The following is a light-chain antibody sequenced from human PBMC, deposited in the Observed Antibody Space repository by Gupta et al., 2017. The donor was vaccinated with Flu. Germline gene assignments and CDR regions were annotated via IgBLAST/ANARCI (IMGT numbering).Light chain of an antibody. CDR3: QQYDNLPIT. J-gene: IGKJ5*01. CDR1: QDISNY. Sequence: DLQMTQSASSLSASVGDRVTITCQASQDISNYLSWYQQKPGKAPKLLIYDASNLETGVPSRFSGSGSGTDFTFTISSLQPEDIATYYCQQYDNLPITFGQGTRLEIK. V-gene: IGKV1-33*01. CDR2: DAS.